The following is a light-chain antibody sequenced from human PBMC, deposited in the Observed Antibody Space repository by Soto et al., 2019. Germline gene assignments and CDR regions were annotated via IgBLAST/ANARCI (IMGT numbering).Light chain of an antibody. CDR1: QSISTW. CDR2: KAS. J-gene: IGKJ5*01. Sequence: DIQMTQSPSTLSASVGDRVTITCRASQSISTWLAWYQQKPGKAPKLLIYKASSLESGVPSRFSGSGSGTEFTINTSSLKHDDFATYYCQQYNSYSYTFGKGTRLEIK. V-gene: IGKV1-5*03. CDR3: QQYNSYSYT.